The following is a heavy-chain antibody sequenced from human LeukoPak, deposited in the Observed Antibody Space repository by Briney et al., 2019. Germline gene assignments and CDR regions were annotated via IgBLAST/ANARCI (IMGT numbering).Heavy chain of an antibody. CDR3: ARGALEWSPYYYYMDV. Sequence: GGSLRLSCAASGFTFSSYWMSWVRQAPGKGLEWVANIKQDGSEKYYVDSVKGRFTISRDNAKNSLYLQMNSLRSEDTAVYYCARGALEWSPYYYYMDVWGKGTTVTVSS. CDR2: IKQDGSEK. D-gene: IGHD3-3*01. J-gene: IGHJ6*03. V-gene: IGHV3-7*03. CDR1: GFTFSSYW.